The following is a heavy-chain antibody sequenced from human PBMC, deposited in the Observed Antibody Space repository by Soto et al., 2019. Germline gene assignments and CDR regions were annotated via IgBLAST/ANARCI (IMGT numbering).Heavy chain of an antibody. CDR3: ARRGDNYYGSGSYYTDYYYYGMDV. CDR1: GGSISNSSYY. V-gene: IGHV4-39*01. CDR2: NYYSGST. Sequence: PSETLSLTCTVSGGSISNSSYYWGWIRQPPGKGLEWIGSNYYSGSTYYNPSLKSRVTISVDTSKNQFSLKLSSVTAADTAVYYCARRGDNYYGSGSYYTDYYYYGMDVWGQGTTVTVSS. J-gene: IGHJ6*02. D-gene: IGHD3-10*01.